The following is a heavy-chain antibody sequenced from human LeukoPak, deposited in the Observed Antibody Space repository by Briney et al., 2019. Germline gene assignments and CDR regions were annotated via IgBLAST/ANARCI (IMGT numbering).Heavy chain of an antibody. CDR1: GFTFSTYS. CDR2: IGPGGVSI. J-gene: IGHJ4*02. D-gene: IGHD1-1*01. CDR3: AKSVERRNYFDY. V-gene: IGHV3-23*01. Sequence: GGSLRLSCVVSGFTFSTYSMKWVRQSPGKGLEWVATIGPGGVSIFYTDSVKGRFTISRDNSKNTLYLQMNSLRAEDTAVYYCAKSVERRNYFDYWGQGTLATVSS.